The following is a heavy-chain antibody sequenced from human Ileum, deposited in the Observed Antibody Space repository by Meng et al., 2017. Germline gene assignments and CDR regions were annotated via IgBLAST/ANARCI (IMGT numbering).Heavy chain of an antibody. J-gene: IGHJ5*01. V-gene: IGHV1-2*06. D-gene: IGHD3-16*01. CDR3: ASDGAGTYTGLTS. Sequence: ASVKVSCKTSGYTLTTYSINWVRQAPGQGLEWMGRINPNKGDTDYAQKFQGRVTMTRDTSIGTAYMELTRLKSDDTAVYYCASDGAGTYTGLTSWGHGNPV. CDR2: INPNKGDT. CDR1: GYTLTTYS.